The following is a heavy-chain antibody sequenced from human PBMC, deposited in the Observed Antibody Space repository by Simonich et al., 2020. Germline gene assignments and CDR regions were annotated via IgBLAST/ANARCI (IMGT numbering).Heavy chain of an antibody. CDR3: ARQRVLMVYAIDY. V-gene: IGHV4-39*01. D-gene: IGHD2-8*01. Sequence: QLQLQESGPGLVKPSETLSLTCTVSGGSISSSSYYWGGIRQPPGKGLEWIGRYYYSGSTYYNPALKSRVTISVDTSKNQFSLKLGSVTAADTAVYYCARQRVLMVYAIDYWGQGTLVTVSS. J-gene: IGHJ4*02. CDR1: GGSISSSSYY. CDR2: YYYSGST.